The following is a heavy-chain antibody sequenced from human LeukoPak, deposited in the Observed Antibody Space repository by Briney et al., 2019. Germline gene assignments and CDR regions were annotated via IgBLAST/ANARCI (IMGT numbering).Heavy chain of an antibody. CDR3: ARSGNYGVNWFDP. CDR2: IKQDGSEK. V-gene: IGHV3-7*01. Sequence: GGSLRLSCAASGFTFSSYWMSWVRQAPGKGLEWVANIKQDGSEKYYVDSVKGRFTISRDNAENSLYLQMNRLRAEDTAVYYCARSGNYGVNWFDPWGQGTLVTVSS. CDR1: GFTFSSYW. D-gene: IGHD4-11*01. J-gene: IGHJ5*01.